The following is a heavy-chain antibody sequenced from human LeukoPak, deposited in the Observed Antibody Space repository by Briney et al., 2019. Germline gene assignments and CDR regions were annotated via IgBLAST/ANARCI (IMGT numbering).Heavy chain of an antibody. CDR1: GFTFSSYP. J-gene: IGHJ3*02. Sequence: GRSLRLSCAASGFTFSSYPMHWVRQAPGKGLEWVSAISGSGGSTYYADSVKGRFTISRDNSKNTLYLQMNSLRAEDTAVYYCAKEQGFGELLGGAFDIWGQGTMVTVSS. D-gene: IGHD3-10*01. CDR2: ISGSGGST. CDR3: AKEQGFGELLGGAFDI. V-gene: IGHV3-23*01.